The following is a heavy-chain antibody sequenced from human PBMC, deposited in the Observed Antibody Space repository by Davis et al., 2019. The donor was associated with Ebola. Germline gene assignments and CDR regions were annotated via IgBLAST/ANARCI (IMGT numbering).Heavy chain of an antibody. V-gene: IGHV5-51*01. CDR3: ARRGLGGATDWFDP. CDR2: IYPGDSDT. J-gene: IGHJ5*02. D-gene: IGHD1-26*01. CDR1: GYSFTNNW. Sequence: KISCKASGYSFTNNWITWVRQMPGKGLEWMGIIYPGDSDTRYSPSFQGQVTISADKSISTAYLQWSSLKASDTAMYYCARRGLGGATDWFDPWGQGTLVTVSS.